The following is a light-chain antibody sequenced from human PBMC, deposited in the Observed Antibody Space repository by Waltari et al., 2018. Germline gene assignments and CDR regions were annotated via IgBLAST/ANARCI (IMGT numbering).Light chain of an antibody. J-gene: IGKJ2*01. CDR2: RSF. Sequence: DIQMTQSPSTLSASVGDRVTISCRATESINTWLAWYQQKPGKAPKLLISRSFNLESGVPSRFSGSGSGTEFTLTISSLQPDDFATYYCQQYNSSPYTFGQGTKLEIK. V-gene: IGKV1-5*03. CDR3: QQYNSSPYT. CDR1: ESINTW.